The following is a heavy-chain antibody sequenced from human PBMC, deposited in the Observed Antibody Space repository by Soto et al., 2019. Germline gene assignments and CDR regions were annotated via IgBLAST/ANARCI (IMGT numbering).Heavy chain of an antibody. J-gene: IGHJ6*02. Sequence: EASVEVSCKASGYTFTSYGIIWVRQAPEQGLEWMGWISAYNGNTNYAQKLQGRVTMTTDTSTSTAYMELRSLRSDDTAVYYCARDYGFTTGPYYYGMDVWGQGTTVTVSS. D-gene: IGHD1-1*01. CDR2: ISAYNGNT. V-gene: IGHV1-18*01. CDR1: GYTFTSYG. CDR3: ARDYGFTTGPYYYGMDV.